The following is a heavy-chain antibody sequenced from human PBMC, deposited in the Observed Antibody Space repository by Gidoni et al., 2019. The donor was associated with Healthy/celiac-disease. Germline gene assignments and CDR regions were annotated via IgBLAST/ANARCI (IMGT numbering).Heavy chain of an antibody. D-gene: IGHD3-9*01. V-gene: IGHV1-2*04. Sequence: QVQLVQSGAEVKKPGASLTVSCKASGCTFPGYSMHRVRQAPGQGLEWMGWINPNSGGTNYAQKFQGWVTMTRDTAISTAYMELSRLRSDDTAVYYCARGAYYDILTGFNWFDPWGQGTRVTVS. CDR1: GCTFPGYS. CDR3: ARGAYYDILTGFNWFDP. J-gene: IGHJ5*02. CDR2: INPNSGGT.